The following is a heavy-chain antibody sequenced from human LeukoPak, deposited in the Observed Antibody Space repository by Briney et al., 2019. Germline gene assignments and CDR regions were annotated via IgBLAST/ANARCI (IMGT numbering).Heavy chain of an antibody. CDR1: GFTFSSYA. V-gene: IGHV3-30-3*01. J-gene: IGHJ3*02. CDR2: ISYDGSNK. Sequence: GGSLRLSCAASGFTFSSYAMHWVRQAPGKGLEWVAVISYDGSNKYYADSVKGRFTISRDNSKNTLYLQMNSLRAEDTAVYYCARDLKTYYYDSSSSPNDAFDIWGQGTMVTVSS. CDR3: ARDLKTYYYDSSSSPNDAFDI. D-gene: IGHD3-22*01.